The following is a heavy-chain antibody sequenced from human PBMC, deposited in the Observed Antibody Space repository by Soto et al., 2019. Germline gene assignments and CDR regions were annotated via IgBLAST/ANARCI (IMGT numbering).Heavy chain of an antibody. Sequence: GGSLRLSCAASGFTFSSYSMNWVRQAPGKGLEWVSYISSSSSTIYYASTVKGRFTISRYNTKNSLYLQMNSVADEDTAFYDCAKDGEVLPYYYYYGMDVWGQGTTVTVSS. V-gene: IGHV3-48*02. CDR1: GFTFSSYS. J-gene: IGHJ6*02. CDR2: ISSSSSTI. CDR3: AKDGEVLPYYYYYGMDV. D-gene: IGHD3-3*01.